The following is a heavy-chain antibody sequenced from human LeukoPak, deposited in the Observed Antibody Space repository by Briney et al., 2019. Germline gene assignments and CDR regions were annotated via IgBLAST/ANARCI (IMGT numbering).Heavy chain of an antibody. J-gene: IGHJ6*03. CDR1: GFTFRSYS. V-gene: IGHV3-21*04. Sequence: GESLRLSCAASGFTFRSYSMNWVRQAPGKGLEWVSSISSSSAYIYYADSVKGRFTISRDNAKNSLYLQMNSLRAEDTALYYCARTRFNYYMDVWGKGTTVTVSS. CDR3: ARTRFNYYMDV. D-gene: IGHD3-16*01. CDR2: ISSSSAYI.